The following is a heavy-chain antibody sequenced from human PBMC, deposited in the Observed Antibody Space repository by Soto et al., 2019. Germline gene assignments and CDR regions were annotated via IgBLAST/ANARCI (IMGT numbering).Heavy chain of an antibody. D-gene: IGHD2-2*01. V-gene: IGHV1-69*02. CDR2: IIPILGIA. CDR3: AAYCSSTTCYPGWFDP. J-gene: IGHJ5*02. Sequence: QVQLVQSGAEVKKPGSSVKVSCKASGGTFSSYTISWVRQAPGQGLEWMGRIIPILGIANYAQKFQGRVTITADQSTSTAYMELSSLRSEDTAVYYCAAYCSSTTCYPGWFDPWGQGTLVTVSS. CDR1: GGTFSSYT.